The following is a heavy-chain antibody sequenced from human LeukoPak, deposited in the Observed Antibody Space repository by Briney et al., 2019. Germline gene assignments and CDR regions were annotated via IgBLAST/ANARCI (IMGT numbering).Heavy chain of an antibody. Sequence: GGSLRLSCAASGFTFSSYSMNWVRQAPGKGLEWVSYISSSSSTIYYADSVKGRFTISRDNAKNSLYPQMNSLRAEDTAVYYCARGAIVVAPEYFQHWGQGTLVTVSS. CDR1: GFTFSSYS. CDR3: ARGAIVVAPEYFQH. J-gene: IGHJ1*01. V-gene: IGHV3-48*01. D-gene: IGHD2-2*01. CDR2: ISSSSSTI.